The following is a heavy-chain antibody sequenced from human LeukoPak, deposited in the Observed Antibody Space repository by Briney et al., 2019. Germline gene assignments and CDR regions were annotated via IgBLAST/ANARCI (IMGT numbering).Heavy chain of an antibody. Sequence: GASVNVSCKASGYTFTSYGISWVRQAPGQGLEWMGWISAYNGNTNYAQKLQGRVTMTTDTSTSTAYMELRSLGSDDTAVYYCARASITMVRGVLDPWGQGTLVTVSS. CDR1: GYTFTSYG. CDR2: ISAYNGNT. CDR3: ARASITMVRGVLDP. D-gene: IGHD3-10*01. V-gene: IGHV1-18*04. J-gene: IGHJ5*02.